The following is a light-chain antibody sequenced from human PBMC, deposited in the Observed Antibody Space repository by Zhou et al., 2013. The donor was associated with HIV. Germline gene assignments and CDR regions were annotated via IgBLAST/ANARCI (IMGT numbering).Light chain of an antibody. Sequence: EIVLTQSPGTLSLSPGERATLSCRASQSVSYSYLAWYQQKPGQAPRLLIYGISSRATGIPDRFSGSGSGTDFTLTISRLEPEDFAVYYCQQRSNWLTFGGGTKVEIK. V-gene: IGKV3D-20*02. CDR2: GIS. CDR1: QSVSYSY. J-gene: IGKJ4*01. CDR3: QQRSNWLT.